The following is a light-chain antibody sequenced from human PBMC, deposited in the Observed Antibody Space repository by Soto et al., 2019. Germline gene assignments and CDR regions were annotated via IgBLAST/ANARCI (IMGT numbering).Light chain of an antibody. CDR1: SSDIGSNT. J-gene: IGLJ2*01. V-gene: IGLV1-44*01. CDR3: AAWDDSLNGPV. CDR2: NGN. Sequence: QSVLTQPPSASGTPGQWVTISCYGGSSDIGSNTVHWYQHLPGTAPKLLIYNGNQRPSGVPDRFSGSKSGTSASLAISGLQSEDEADYYCAAWDDSLNGPVFGGGTKLTVL.